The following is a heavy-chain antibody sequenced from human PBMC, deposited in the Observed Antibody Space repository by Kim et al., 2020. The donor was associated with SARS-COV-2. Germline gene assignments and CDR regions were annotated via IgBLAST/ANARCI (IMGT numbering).Heavy chain of an antibody. CDR2: INHSGST. Sequence: SETLSLTCAVYGGSFSGYYWSWIRQPPGKGLEWIGEINHSGSTNYNPSLKSRVTISVDTSKNQFSLKLSSVTAADTAVYYCARVLAVAGHYGMDVWGQGTTVTVSS. CDR3: ARVLAVAGHYGMDV. V-gene: IGHV4-34*01. CDR1: GGSFSGYY. J-gene: IGHJ6*02. D-gene: IGHD6-19*01.